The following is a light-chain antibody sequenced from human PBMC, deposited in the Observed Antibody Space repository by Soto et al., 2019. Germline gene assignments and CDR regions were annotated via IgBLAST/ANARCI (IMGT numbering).Light chain of an antibody. CDR3: QHYNNYLAWT. Sequence: EILMTQSPATLSVSPGERATLFCRASQSVSNKLAWYQQKPAQTPRLLIFNASTRATGIPARVSGSGCGTGFTLTISSVQFADFAVYYYQHYNNYLAWTFGQGTKVEVK. CDR2: NAS. J-gene: IGKJ1*01. CDR1: QSVSNK. V-gene: IGKV3-15*01.